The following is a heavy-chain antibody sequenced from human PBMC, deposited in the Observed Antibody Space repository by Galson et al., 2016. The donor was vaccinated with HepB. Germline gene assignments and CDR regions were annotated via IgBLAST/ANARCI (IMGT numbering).Heavy chain of an antibody. V-gene: IGHV4-61*01. CDR3: ARDSRDGDDYYFDY. CDR2: IYYSGST. D-gene: IGHD5-12*01. CDR1: GGSVSSGSYY. Sequence: SETLSLTCTVSGGSVSSGSYYWSWIRQPPGKGLEWIGYIYYSGSTNYNPSLKSRVTISVDTSKNQFSLKLSSVTAADTAVYYCARDSRDGDDYYFDYWGQGTLVTVSS. J-gene: IGHJ4*02.